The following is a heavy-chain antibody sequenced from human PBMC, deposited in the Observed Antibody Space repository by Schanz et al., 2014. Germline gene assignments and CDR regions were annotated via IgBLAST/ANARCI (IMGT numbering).Heavy chain of an antibody. CDR3: ARETTIITGGAFDV. CDR1: GGTFSSYT. V-gene: IGHV1-18*01. J-gene: IGHJ3*01. CDR2: ISAYNGHT. Sequence: QVQLVQSGAEVKKPGASVKVSCKASGGTFSSYTINWVRQAPGQGLEWMGWISAYNGHTTYAQKFQGRLIMATDTSPTTVYMELRGLRSDDTAVYYCARETTIITGGAFDVWGQGTMVTVSS. D-gene: IGHD3-9*01.